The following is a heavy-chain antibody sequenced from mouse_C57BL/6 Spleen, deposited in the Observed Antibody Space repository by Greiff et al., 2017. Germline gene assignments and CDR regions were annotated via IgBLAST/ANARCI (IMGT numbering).Heavy chain of an antibody. V-gene: IGHV1-63*01. Sequence: VQLQESGAELVRPGTSVKMSCKASGYTFTNYWIGWAKQRPGHGLEWIGAIYPGGGYTNYNEKFKGKATLTADKSSSTAYMQFSSLTSEDSAIYYCARRDDGPSYWYFDVWGTGTTVTVSS. D-gene: IGHD2-3*01. CDR2: IYPGGGYT. CDR3: ARRDDGPSYWYFDV. J-gene: IGHJ1*03. CDR1: GYTFTNYW.